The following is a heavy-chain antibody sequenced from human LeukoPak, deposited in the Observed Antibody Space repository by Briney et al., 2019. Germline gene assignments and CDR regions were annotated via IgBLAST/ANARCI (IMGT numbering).Heavy chain of an antibody. J-gene: IGHJ1*01. CDR1: GLTFSHYY. V-gene: IGHV3-11*01. CDR3: AAAPNYFDSSGQIVYFQH. Sequence: GGSLRLSCAASGLTFSHYYMSWIRQAPGKGLEWVSFISSSGSIIYYADSVKGRFTISRDNAKNSLYLQMNSLRAEDTAVYYCAAAPNYFDSSGQIVYFQHWGQGTLVTVSS. D-gene: IGHD3-22*01. CDR2: ISSSGSII.